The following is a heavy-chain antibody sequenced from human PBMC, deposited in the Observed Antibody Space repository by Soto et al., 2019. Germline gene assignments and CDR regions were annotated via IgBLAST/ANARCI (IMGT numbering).Heavy chain of an antibody. V-gene: IGHV4-30-4*01. CDR2: IYYSGST. CDR3: ARERAGSGWFPKTYGMDV. D-gene: IGHD6-19*01. CDR1: VGSISSGDYY. J-gene: IGHJ6*02. Sequence: SETLSLTCTVSVGSISSGDYYWSWIRQPPGKGLEWIGYIYYSGSTYYNPSLKSRVTISVDTSKNQFSLKLSSVTAADTAVYNCARERAGSGWFPKTYGMDVWGQGTTVTVSS.